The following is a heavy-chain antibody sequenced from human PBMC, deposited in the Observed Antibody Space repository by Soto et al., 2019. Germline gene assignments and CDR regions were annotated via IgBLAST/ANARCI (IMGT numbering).Heavy chain of an antibody. D-gene: IGHD2-2*01. CDR3: ARDVVVVPAAHYGMDV. CDR1: GYTFTSYY. CDR2: INPSGGST. J-gene: IGHJ6*02. Sequence: GASVKVSCKASGYTFTSYYMHWVRQAPGQGLEWMGIINPSGGSTIYAQKFQGRVTMTRDTSTSTVYMELSSLRSEDTAVYYCARDVVVVPAAHYGMDVWGQGTTVTVSS. V-gene: IGHV1-46*01.